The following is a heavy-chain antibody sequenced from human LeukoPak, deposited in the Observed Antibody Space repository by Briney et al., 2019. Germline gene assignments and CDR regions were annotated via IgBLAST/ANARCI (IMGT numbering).Heavy chain of an antibody. CDR2: INAGNGNT. CDR3: ASGYLPLGVDY. J-gene: IGHJ4*02. D-gene: IGHD3-22*01. CDR1: GYTFTSYA. V-gene: IGHV1-3*01. Sequence: GASVKVSCKASGYTFTSYAMHWVRQAPGQRLEWMGWINAGNGNTKYSQEFQGRVTITRDTSASTAYMDLRSLRSDDTAVYYCASGYLPLGVDYWGQGTLVSVSS.